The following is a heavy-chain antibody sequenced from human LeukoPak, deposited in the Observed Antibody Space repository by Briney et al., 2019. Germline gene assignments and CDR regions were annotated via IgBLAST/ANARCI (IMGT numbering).Heavy chain of an antibody. J-gene: IGHJ5*02. CDR1: GYTFTSYG. CDR3: ARPVPGEVASNWFDP. D-gene: IGHD3-10*01. V-gene: IGHV1-18*01. Sequence: AWVTVSCQASGYTFTSYGIRWVRPAPGQGREWRGWNSAYNGNTNYAQKLQGRVRITTDTSTRTAYMELRSLRSDDTAVYYCARPVPGEVASNWFDPWGQGTLVTVSS. CDR2: NSAYNGNT.